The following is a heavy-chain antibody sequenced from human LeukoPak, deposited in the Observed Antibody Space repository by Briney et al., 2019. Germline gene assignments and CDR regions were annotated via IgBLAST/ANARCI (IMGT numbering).Heavy chain of an antibody. D-gene: IGHD3-10*01. J-gene: IGHJ4*02. V-gene: IGHV3-23*01. CDR2: ISGSGGST. CDR1: GFTVSRNY. CDR3: AKDRVRYYGSGIRNAFDY. Sequence: GGSLRLSCAASGFTVSRNYMSWVRQAPGKGLEWVSAISGSGGSTYYADSVKGRLTISRDNSKNTLYLQMNSLRAEDTAVYYCAKDRVRYYGSGIRNAFDYWGQGTLVTVSS.